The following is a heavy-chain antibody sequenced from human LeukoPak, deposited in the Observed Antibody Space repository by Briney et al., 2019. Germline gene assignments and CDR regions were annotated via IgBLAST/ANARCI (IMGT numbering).Heavy chain of an antibody. V-gene: IGHV3-30*18. J-gene: IGHJ3*02. CDR3: AKVKGEVIGAFDI. CDR1: RFTFSSYG. D-gene: IGHD3-16*01. CDR2: ISYDGNNR. Sequence: GGSLRLSCAATRFTFSSYGMHWVRQAPGKGLEWVAVISYDGNNRYYADSVKGRFTISRYNSKNTLCLQMNSLRAEDTAVYYCAKVKGEVIGAFDIWGQGTMVTVSS.